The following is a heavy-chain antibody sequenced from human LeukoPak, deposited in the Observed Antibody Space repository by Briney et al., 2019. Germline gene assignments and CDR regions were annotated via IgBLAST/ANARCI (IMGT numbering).Heavy chain of an antibody. D-gene: IGHD5-18*01. Sequence: GASVKVSCKASGGTFSSYAISWVREAPEHGLEWMGGIIPIFGTANYAQKFQGRVTITADESTSTAYKELSGLRSEDTAVYYCARDSPQLAGYSYDLDYWGQGTLVTVSS. V-gene: IGHV1-69*13. CDR2: IIPIFGTA. J-gene: IGHJ4*02. CDR1: GGTFSSYA. CDR3: ARDSPQLAGYSYDLDY.